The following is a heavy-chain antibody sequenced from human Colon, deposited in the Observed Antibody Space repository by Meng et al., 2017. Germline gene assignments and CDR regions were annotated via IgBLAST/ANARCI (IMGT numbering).Heavy chain of an antibody. CDR3: ARDNPGDYVWDY. CDR2: ISTYDDNT. D-gene: IGHD4-17*01. CDR1: GYTFTTYG. J-gene: IGHJ4*02. Sequence: QVQLVQSGAEVKKPGASVKVSCKASGYTFTTYGISWMRQAPGQGLEWMGWISTYDDNTNYVEKFRGRVTMTTDISTNTAYMELRSLRSDDTAVYYCARDNPGDYVWDYWGQGTLVTVSS. V-gene: IGHV1-18*01.